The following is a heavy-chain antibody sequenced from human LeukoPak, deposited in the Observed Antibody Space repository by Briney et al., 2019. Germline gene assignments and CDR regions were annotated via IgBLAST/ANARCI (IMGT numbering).Heavy chain of an antibody. J-gene: IGHJ6*03. D-gene: IGHD3-10*01. V-gene: IGHV4-59*01. CDR3: ARGVGLWFGVTYYYYMDV. CDR1: GGSISSYY. Sequence: SETLSLTCTVSGGSISSYYWSWIRQPPGKGREGIGYIYYSGSTNYNPSLKSRVTISVDTSKNQFSLKLSSVTAADSAVYYCARGVGLWFGVTYYYYMDVWGKGTTVTISS. CDR2: IYYSGST.